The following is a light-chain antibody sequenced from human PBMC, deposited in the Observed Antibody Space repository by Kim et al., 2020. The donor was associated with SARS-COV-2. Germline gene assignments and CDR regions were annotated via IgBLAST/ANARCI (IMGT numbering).Light chain of an antibody. CDR2: EVS. CDR3: SSYTSSSTLI. V-gene: IGLV2-18*02. Sequence: GQSVTISGTGTSSDVGSYNRVSWYQQPPGTAPKLIIYEVSDRPSGVPHRFSGSKSGNTASLTISWLQTEDEADYYCSSYTSSSTLIFGGGTKVTVL. J-gene: IGLJ2*01. CDR1: SSDVGSYNR.